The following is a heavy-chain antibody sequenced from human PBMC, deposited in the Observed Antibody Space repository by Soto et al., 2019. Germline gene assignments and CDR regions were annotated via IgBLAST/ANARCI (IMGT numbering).Heavy chain of an antibody. CDR2: ISNDGTKE. CDR3: AREDSIIIPAVSDF. V-gene: IGHV3-30*03. CDR1: GFTFSNHD. Sequence: RLSCAASGFTFSNHDMHWVRQGPGKGLEWVATISNDGTKENYADSVKGRFTVFRENSKNSLYLQMSSLRRDDTAVYYCAREDSIIIPAVSDFWGQGTLVTVSS. J-gene: IGHJ4*02. D-gene: IGHD2-2*01.